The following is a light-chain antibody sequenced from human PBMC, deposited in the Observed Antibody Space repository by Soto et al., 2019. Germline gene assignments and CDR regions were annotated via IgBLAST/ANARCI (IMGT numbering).Light chain of an antibody. CDR3: SSYTTSSTRV. CDR2: EVS. V-gene: IGLV2-14*01. Sequence: QSVLTQPASVSGSPGQSIAISCTGSSSDVGFYNYVSWYQQHPGQVPKLIIFEVSNRPSGVSNRFSGSKSGNTASLTISVLQAEDQAAYYCSSYTTSSTRVFGTGTKLTVL. J-gene: IGLJ1*01. CDR1: SSDVGFYNY.